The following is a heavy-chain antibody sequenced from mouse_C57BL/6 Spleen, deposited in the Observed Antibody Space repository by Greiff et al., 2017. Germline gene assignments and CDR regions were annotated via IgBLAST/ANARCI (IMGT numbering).Heavy chain of an antibody. J-gene: IGHJ2*01. D-gene: IGHD1-1*01. CDR1: GFNFTDYY. CDR3: ARRVVAYYFDY. V-gene: IGHV14-2*01. Sequence: EVQRVESGAELVKPGASVKLSCTASGFNFTDYYMHWVKQRPEQGLEWIGRIDPEDGDTKYAPKFKGKATITADTSSSTAYLQLSRLTSEDTAVYYCARRVVAYYFDYWGQGTTLTVSS. CDR2: IDPEDGDT.